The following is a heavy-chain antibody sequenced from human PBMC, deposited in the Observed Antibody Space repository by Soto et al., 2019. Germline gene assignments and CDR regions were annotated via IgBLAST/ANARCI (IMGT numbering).Heavy chain of an antibody. D-gene: IGHD6-19*01. CDR1: GFTFSAVY. V-gene: IGHV3-11*05. J-gene: IGHJ4*02. CDR2: ISSSGTSA. Sequence: QVPLEESGGGLVKPGGSLRLSCAASGFTFSAVYMSWIRQAPNKGLEYISYISSSGTSANYADSVKGRFTISRDNAKNSLYLQMNSLRAEDTAVYYCASDRGAVTGQYFDYWGQGALVTVSS. CDR3: ASDRGAVTGQYFDY.